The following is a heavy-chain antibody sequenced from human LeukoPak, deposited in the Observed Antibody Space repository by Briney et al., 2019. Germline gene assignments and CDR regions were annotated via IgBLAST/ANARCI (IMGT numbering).Heavy chain of an antibody. D-gene: IGHD1-14*01. Sequence: PSETLSLTCAVYGGSFSGYYWSWIRQPPGKGLEWIGEINHSGSTNYNPSLKSRVTISVDTSKNQFSLKLSSVTAADTAVYYCARRIIANWFDPWGQGTLVTVSS. CDR3: ARRIIANWFDP. CDR1: GGSFSGYY. J-gene: IGHJ5*02. CDR2: INHSGST. V-gene: IGHV4-34*01.